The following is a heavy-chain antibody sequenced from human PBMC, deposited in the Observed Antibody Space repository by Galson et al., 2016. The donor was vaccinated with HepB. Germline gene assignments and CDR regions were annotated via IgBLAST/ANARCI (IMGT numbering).Heavy chain of an antibody. J-gene: IGHJ6*02. D-gene: IGHD3-10*01. CDR1: GFSFSTYA. CDR3: AKESYGSGNYYGSFVHGMDV. Sequence: SLRLSCAASGFSFSTYAMTWVRQAPGKGLEWVSGISKSGGDTYYTDSVKGRFTISRDNSKNTQYLQMNSLTAEDTAVYYCAKESYGSGNYYGSFVHGMDVWGQVITVIVSS. V-gene: IGHV3-23*01. CDR2: ISKSGGDT.